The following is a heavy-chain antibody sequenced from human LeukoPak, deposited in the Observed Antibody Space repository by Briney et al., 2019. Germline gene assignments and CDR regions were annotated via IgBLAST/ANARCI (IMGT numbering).Heavy chain of an antibody. CDR1: GFTFDDYA. CDR2: ISWNSGSI. Sequence: PGRSLRLSCAASGFTFDDYAMHWVRQAPGKGLEWVSGISWNSGSIGYADSVKGRFTISRDNAKNSLYLQMNSLRAEDTALYYCAKDMGKIGYCSGGSCFFQHWGQGTLVTVSS. D-gene: IGHD2-15*01. CDR3: AKDMGKIGYCSGGSCFFQH. J-gene: IGHJ1*01. V-gene: IGHV3-9*01.